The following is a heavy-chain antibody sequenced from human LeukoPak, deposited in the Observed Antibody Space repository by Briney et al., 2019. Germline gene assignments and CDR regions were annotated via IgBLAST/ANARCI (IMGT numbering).Heavy chain of an antibody. Sequence: GGSLRLSCAASGFTFSSYWMHWVRQAPGKGLEWVSAISGSGGSTYYADSVKGRFTISRDNSKNTLYLQMNSLRAEDTAVYYCARSTESELLWFGELHFDYWGQGTLVTVSS. CDR3: ARSTESELLWFGELHFDY. V-gene: IGHV3-23*01. D-gene: IGHD3-10*01. CDR1: GFTFSSYW. J-gene: IGHJ4*02. CDR2: ISGSGGST.